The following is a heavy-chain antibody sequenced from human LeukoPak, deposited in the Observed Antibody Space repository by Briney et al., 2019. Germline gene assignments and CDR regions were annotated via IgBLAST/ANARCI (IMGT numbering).Heavy chain of an antibody. V-gene: IGHV3-30-3*01. J-gene: IGHJ5*02. CDR2: ISYDGSNK. CDR1: GFTFSSYA. CDR3: ARGVTTGEVDP. D-gene: IGHD4-17*01. Sequence: GGSLRLSCAASGFTFSSYAMHWVRQAPGKGLEWVAVISYDGSNKYYADSVKGRFTISRDNSKNTLYLQMNSLRAKDSAVYYCARGVTTGEVDPWGQGTLVTVSS.